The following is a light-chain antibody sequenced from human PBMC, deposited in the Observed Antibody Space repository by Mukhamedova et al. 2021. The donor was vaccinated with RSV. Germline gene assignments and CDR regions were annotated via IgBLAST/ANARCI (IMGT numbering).Light chain of an antibody. V-gene: IGLV2-14*01. CDR1: DVGGYNY. Sequence: DVGGYNYVSWYQQHPGKAPKLMLYEVSNRPSGVPDRFSGSKSGNTASLTISGLQAEDEADYYCSSYTSSITYVFGTGTKVTVL. CDR2: EVS. CDR3: SSYTSSITYV. J-gene: IGLJ1*01.